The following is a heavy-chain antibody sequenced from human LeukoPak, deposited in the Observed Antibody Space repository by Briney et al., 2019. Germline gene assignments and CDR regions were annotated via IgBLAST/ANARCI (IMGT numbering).Heavy chain of an antibody. CDR2: ISGSGGST. CDR3: AKLWVVAATRDV. V-gene: IGHV3-23*01. CDR1: GFTFSSYA. D-gene: IGHD2-15*01. Sequence: GGPLRLSCAASGFTFSSYAMSWVRQAPGKGLEWVSAISGSGGSTYYADSVKGWFTISRDNSKNTLYLQMNSLRAEDTAVYYCAKLWVVAATRDVWGQGTTVTVSS. J-gene: IGHJ6*02.